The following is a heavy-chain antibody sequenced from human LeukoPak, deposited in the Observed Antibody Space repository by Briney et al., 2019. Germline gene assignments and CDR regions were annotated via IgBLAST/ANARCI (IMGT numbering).Heavy chain of an antibody. CDR3: ASRVYGLGSFDY. V-gene: IGHV4-39*01. CDR1: GDSISSTSYY. J-gene: IGHJ5*01. Sequence: PSETLSLTCTVSGDSISSTSYYWDWIRQPPGKGLEWIGSIYNSGTTYYNPSLKSRVTISVDTSKNQFSLKVSSVTAADTAVYYCASRVYGLGSFDYWGQGTLVTVSS. CDR2: IYNSGTT. D-gene: IGHD3-10*01.